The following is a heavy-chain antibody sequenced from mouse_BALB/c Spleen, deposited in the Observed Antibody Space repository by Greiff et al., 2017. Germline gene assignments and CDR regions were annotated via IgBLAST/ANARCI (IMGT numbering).Heavy chain of an antibody. Sequence: QVQLQQPGAELVKPGASVKLSCKASGYTFTSYWMHWVKQRPGQGLEWIGEINPSNGRTNYNEKFKSKATLTVDKSSSTAYMQLSSLTSEDSAVYYCAREEYYEYFDYWGQGTTLTVSS. CDR1: GYTFTSYW. CDR2: INPSNGRT. V-gene: IGHV1S81*02. CDR3: AREEYYEYFDY. D-gene: IGHD1-1*01. J-gene: IGHJ2*01.